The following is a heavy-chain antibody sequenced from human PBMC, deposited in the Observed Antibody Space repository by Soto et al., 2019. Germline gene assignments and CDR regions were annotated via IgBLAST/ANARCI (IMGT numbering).Heavy chain of an antibody. J-gene: IGHJ6*02. CDR2: IWYDGSNK. V-gene: IGHV3-33*01. D-gene: IGHD2-15*01. Sequence: PGGSLRLSCAASGFTFSSYGMHWVRQAPGKGLEWVAVIWYDGSNKYYADSVKGRFTISRDNSKNTLYLQMNSLRAEDTAVYYCARDPQSSGAPYYYYYYGMDVWGQGTTVTVSS. CDR1: GFTFSSYG. CDR3: ARDPQSSGAPYYYYYYGMDV.